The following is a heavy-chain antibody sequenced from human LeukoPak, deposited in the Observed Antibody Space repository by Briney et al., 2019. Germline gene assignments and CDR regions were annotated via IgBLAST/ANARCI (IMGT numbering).Heavy chain of an antibody. V-gene: IGHV4-61*02. Sequence: PSETLSLTCTVSGGSISSGSYYWSWIRQPAGKGLEWIGRIYTSGSTNYNPSLKSRVTISVDTSKNQFSLKLSSVTAADTAVYYCAREISLYSSSWYGEDAFDIWGQGTMVTVSS. D-gene: IGHD6-13*01. CDR1: GGSISSGSYY. CDR3: AREISLYSSSWYGEDAFDI. J-gene: IGHJ3*02. CDR2: IYTSGST.